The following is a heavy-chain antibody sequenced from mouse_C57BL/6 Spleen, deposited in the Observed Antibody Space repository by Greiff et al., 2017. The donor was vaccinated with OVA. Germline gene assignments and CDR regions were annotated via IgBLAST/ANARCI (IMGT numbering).Heavy chain of an antibody. CDR2: INPGSGGT. CDR1: GYAFTNYL. V-gene: IGHV1-54*01. D-gene: IGHD1-1*01. Sequence: QVQLQQSGAELVRPGTSVKVSCKASGYAFTNYLIEWVKQRPGQGLEWIGVINPGSGGTNYNEKFKGKATLTADKSSSTAYMQLSSLTSEDSAVYFCARGADYYGSSYGYFDVWGTGTTVTVSS. J-gene: IGHJ1*03. CDR3: ARGADYYGSSYGYFDV.